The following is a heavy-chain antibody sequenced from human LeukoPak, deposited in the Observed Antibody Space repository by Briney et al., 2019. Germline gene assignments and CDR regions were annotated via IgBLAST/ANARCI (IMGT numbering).Heavy chain of an antibody. D-gene: IGHD1-26*01. CDR1: GFTYSSYS. CDR3: ARSIVGATSHFDY. J-gene: IGHJ4*02. CDR2: ISSSSSYI. Sequence: GGSLRLSCAASGFTYSSYSMNWVRQAPGKGLEWVSSISSSSSYIYYADSVKGRFTISRDNAKNSLYLQMNSLRAEDTAVYYCARSIVGATSHFDYWGQGTLDTVSS. V-gene: IGHV3-21*01.